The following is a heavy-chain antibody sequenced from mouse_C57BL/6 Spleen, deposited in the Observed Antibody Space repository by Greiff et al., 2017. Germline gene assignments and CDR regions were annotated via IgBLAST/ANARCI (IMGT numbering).Heavy chain of an antibody. Sequence: QVQLQQPGAELVKPGASVKLSCKASGYTFTSYWMHWVKQRPGQGLEWIGMIHPNSGSTNYNEKFKSKATLTVDKSSDTAYMQLSSLTSEDSAVYYCARFDTTVVATDWYFDVWGTGTTVTVSS. CDR2: IHPNSGST. D-gene: IGHD1-1*01. V-gene: IGHV1-64*01. J-gene: IGHJ1*03. CDR1: GYTFTSYW. CDR3: ARFDTTVVATDWYFDV.